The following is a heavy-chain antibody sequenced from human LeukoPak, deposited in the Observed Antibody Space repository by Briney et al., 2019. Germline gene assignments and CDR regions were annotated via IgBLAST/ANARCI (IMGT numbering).Heavy chain of an antibody. J-gene: IGHJ4*02. V-gene: IGHV3-53*01. D-gene: IGHD4-17*01. CDR3: ARRAGEYSHPYDY. CDR2: IYSGGNT. Sequence: GGSLRLSCAASGFTFSGSAMHWVRQASGKGLEWVSFIYSGGNTHYSDSVKGRFTISRDNSKNSLYLQMNSLRAEDTAVYYCARRAGEYSHPYDYWGQGTLVTVSP. CDR1: GFTFSGSA.